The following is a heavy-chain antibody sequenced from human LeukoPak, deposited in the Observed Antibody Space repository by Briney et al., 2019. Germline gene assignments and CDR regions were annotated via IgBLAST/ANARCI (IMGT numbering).Heavy chain of an antibody. J-gene: IGHJ4*02. V-gene: IGHV4-61*09. CDR3: PRGEVLRYSDWLSNEFDY. D-gene: IGHD3-9*01. CDR1: GGSINSGSSY. CDR2: DLTSGNT. Sequence: SETLSLTCTVSGGSINSGSSYWSWLPQPAGKGREWIGHDLTSGNTNYNPSLKSRVSLSEDPSKNQFLLKLSSVAAEDPAVYYCPRGEVLRYSDWLSNEFDYWGQGTLVTVSS.